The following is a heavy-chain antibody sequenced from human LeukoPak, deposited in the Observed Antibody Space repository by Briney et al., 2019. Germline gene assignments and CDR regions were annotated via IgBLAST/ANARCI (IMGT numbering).Heavy chain of an antibody. J-gene: IGHJ3*02. CDR3: ARDLGSGWYGAFDI. CDR2: IYYSGST. Sequence: SETLSLTCTVSGYSISSGYYWSWIRQPPGKGLEWIGYIYYSGSTNYNPSLKSRVTISVDTSKNQFSLKLSSVTAADTAVYYCARDLGSGWYGAFDIWGQGTMVTVSS. V-gene: IGHV4-61*01. CDR1: GYSISSGYY. D-gene: IGHD6-19*01.